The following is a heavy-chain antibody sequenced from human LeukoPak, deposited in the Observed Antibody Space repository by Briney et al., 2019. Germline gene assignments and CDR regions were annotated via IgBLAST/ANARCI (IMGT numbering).Heavy chain of an antibody. J-gene: IGHJ4*02. Sequence: PGGSLRLSCAASGFTFSSYSMNWVRQAPGKGLEWVSSISSSSDYIYYADSVKGRFTISRDNSKNTLYLQMNSLRAEDTAVYYCAKDLYDSSVLDYWGQGTLVTVSS. CDR2: ISSSSDYI. V-gene: IGHV3-21*01. CDR3: AKDLYDSSVLDY. CDR1: GFTFSSYS. D-gene: IGHD3-22*01.